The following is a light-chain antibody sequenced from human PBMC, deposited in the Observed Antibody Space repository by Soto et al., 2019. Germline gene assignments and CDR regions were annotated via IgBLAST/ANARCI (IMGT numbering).Light chain of an antibody. V-gene: IGKV1-39*01. CDR1: QSISSY. Sequence: DIQMTQSPSSLSASVGDRVTITCRASQSISSYLNWYQQKPGKAPKLLIYAASSLQSGVPPRFSGSGSGTDFTLTISSLQPEDFATYYCQQSYSTFWTFGQGTKVDIK. J-gene: IGKJ1*01. CDR2: AAS. CDR3: QQSYSTFWT.